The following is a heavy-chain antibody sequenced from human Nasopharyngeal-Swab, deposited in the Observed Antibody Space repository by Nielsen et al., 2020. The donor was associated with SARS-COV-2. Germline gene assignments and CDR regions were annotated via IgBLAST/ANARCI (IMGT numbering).Heavy chain of an antibody. J-gene: IGHJ4*02. CDR3: AIDSSGQDY. V-gene: IGHV3-7*05. CDR2: IKQDGSEK. D-gene: IGHD6-19*01. Sequence: VRQMPGKGLEWVANIKQDGSEKYYVDSVKGRFTISRDNSKNTLYLQMNSLRAEDTAVYYCAIDSSGQDYWGQGTLVTVSS.